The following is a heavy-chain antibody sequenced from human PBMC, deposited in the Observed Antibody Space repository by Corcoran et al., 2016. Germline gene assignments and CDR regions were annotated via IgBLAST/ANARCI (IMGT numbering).Heavy chain of an antibody. CDR1: GSTFTSYY. D-gene: IGHD3-10*01. V-gene: IGHV1-46*01. CDR3: ARDRGRITMVRGVIDI. Sequence: QVQLVQSGAEVKKPGASVKVSCKASGSTFTSYYMHWVRQAPGQGLEWMGIINPSGGSTSYAQKFQGRVTMTRDTSTSTVYMELSSLRSEDTAVYYCARDRGRITMVRGVIDIWGQGTMVTVSS. CDR2: INPSGGST. J-gene: IGHJ3*02.